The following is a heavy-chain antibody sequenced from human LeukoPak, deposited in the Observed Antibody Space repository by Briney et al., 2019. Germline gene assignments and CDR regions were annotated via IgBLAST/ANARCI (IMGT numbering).Heavy chain of an antibody. CDR3: AKVPRMTTNYYDSSGQKQYYFDY. CDR1: GYTFTSYY. D-gene: IGHD3-22*01. V-gene: IGHV1-46*01. CDR2: INPSGGST. Sequence: ASVKVSCKASGYTFTSYYMHWVRQAPGQGLEWMGIINPSGGSTSYAQKFQGRVTMTRDTSTSTVYMELSSLRSEDTAVYYCAKVPRMTTNYYDSSGQKQYYFDYWGQGTLVTVSS. J-gene: IGHJ4*02.